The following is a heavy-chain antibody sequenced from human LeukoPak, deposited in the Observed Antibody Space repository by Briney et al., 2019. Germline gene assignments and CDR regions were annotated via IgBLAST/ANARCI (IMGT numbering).Heavy chain of an antibody. D-gene: IGHD3-3*01. CDR2: ISGSGGST. CDR3: ARGRGRDYDFWSGYPNFDY. Sequence: GGSLRLSCAASAFSFSDYAMGWVRQAPGKGLGWVSSISGSGGSTYYADSVKGRFTISRDNSKNTLYLQMNNLRAEDTAVYYCARGRGRDYDFWSGYPNFDYWGQGTLVTVSS. V-gene: IGHV3-23*01. CDR1: AFSFSDYA. J-gene: IGHJ4*02.